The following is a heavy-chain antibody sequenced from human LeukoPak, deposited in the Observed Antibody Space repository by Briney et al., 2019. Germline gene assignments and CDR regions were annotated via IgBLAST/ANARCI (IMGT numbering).Heavy chain of an antibody. J-gene: IGHJ3*02. CDR2: ISAYNGNT. CDR3: ARDVELAGATSDAFDI. CDR1: GYTFTSYG. D-gene: IGHD1-26*01. Sequence: ASVKVSCKASGYTFTSYGISWVRQAPGQGLEWMGWISAYNGNTNYAQKLQGRVTMTTDTSTSTAYMELRSLRSDDTAVYYCARDVELAGATSDAFDIWGQGTMVTVSS. V-gene: IGHV1-18*01.